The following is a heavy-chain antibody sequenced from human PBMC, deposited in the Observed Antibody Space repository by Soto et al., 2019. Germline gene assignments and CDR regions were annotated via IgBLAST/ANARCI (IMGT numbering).Heavy chain of an antibody. D-gene: IGHD1-1*01. CDR2: ISGHGIST. V-gene: IGHV3-23*01. CDR3: ASRITTFN. J-gene: IGHJ4*02. Sequence: EVQLLESGGTLVQPGGPLRLSCPASGFTFSTYAWSWARQAPGKGLGWVSAISGHGISTYYADSVKGRFTISRDNSKNTLFLQMNSLRAEDTAIYYCASRITTFNWGQGTLVTVSS. CDR1: GFTFSTYA.